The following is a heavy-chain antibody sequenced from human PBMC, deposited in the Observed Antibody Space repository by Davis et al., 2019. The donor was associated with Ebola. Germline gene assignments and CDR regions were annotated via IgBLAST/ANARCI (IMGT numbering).Heavy chain of an antibody. J-gene: IGHJ4*02. V-gene: IGHV3-21*01. CDR2: ISNSGYYI. CDR1: GFDFSSYA. D-gene: IGHD4-23*01. Sequence: GESLKISCAASGFDFSSYAMNWVRQAPGKGLEWVSSISNSGYYIYYADSVRGRFTISRDNAKNSLYLQMSSLRAEDTAVYFCARGGAVAPDWGPGTLVTVSS. CDR3: ARGGAVAPD.